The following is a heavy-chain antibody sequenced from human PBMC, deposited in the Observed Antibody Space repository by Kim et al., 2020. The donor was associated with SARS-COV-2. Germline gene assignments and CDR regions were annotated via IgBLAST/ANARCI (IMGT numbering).Heavy chain of an antibody. CDR1: GYTFTSYG. D-gene: IGHD3-10*01. V-gene: IGHV1-18*01. J-gene: IGHJ4*02. CDR2: ISAYNGNT. Sequence: ASVKVSCKASGYTFTSYGISWVRQAPGQGLEWMGWISAYNGNTNYAQKLQGRVTMTTDTSTSTAYMELRSLRSDDTAVYYCARDLITYYYGSGDFLRFDYWGQGTLVTVSS. CDR3: ARDLITYYYGSGDFLRFDY.